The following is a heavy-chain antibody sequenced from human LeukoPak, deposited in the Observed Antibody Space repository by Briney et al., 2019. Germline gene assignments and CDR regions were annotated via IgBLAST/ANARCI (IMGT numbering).Heavy chain of an antibody. V-gene: IGHV3-23*01. CDR3: AKRYCSSTSCYTDY. Sequence: PGGSLRLSCAASGLPFSSYAMSWVRQAPGKGLEWVSAISGSGGSTYYADSVKGRFTISRDNSKNTLYLQMNSLRAEDTAVYYCAKRYCSSTSCYTDYWGQGTLVTVSS. CDR1: GLPFSSYA. J-gene: IGHJ4*02. D-gene: IGHD2-2*02. CDR2: ISGSGGST.